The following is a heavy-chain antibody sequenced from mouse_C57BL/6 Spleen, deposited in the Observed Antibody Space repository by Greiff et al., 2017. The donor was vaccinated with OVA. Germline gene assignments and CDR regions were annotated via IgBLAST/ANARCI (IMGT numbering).Heavy chain of an antibody. D-gene: IGHD1-1*01. CDR1: GFTFSDYY. V-gene: IGHV5-16*01. J-gene: IGHJ1*03. CDR3: ARDYGGSYGYFDV. CDR2: INYDGSST. Sequence: EVKLVESEGGLVQPGSSMKLSCTASGFTFSDYYMAWVRQVPEKGLEWVANINYDGSSTYYLDSLKSRFIISRDNAKNILYLQMSSLKSEDTATYYCARDYGGSYGYFDVWGTGTTVTVSS.